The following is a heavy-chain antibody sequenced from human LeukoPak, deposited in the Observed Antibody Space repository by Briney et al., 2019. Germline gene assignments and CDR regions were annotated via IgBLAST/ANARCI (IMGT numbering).Heavy chain of an antibody. V-gene: IGHV1-69*13. CDR2: IIPIFGTA. D-gene: IGHD3-10*01. J-gene: IGHJ3*02. CDR1: GYSFTNYD. Sequence: ASVKVSCKASGYSFTNYDINWVRQATGQGLEWMGGIIPIFGTANYAQKFQGRVTITADESTSTAYMELSSLRSEDTAVYYCARTSSTGYYYDAFDIWGQGTMVTVSS. CDR3: ARTSSTGYYYDAFDI.